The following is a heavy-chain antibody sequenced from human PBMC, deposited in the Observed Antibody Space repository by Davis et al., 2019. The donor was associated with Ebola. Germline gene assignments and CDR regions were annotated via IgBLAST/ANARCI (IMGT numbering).Heavy chain of an antibody. J-gene: IGHJ3*02. CDR3: ARTSIVGTTTTASDI. CDR2: ISAYNGNT. Sequence: MPGGSLRLSCKASGYTFKNYAISWVRQAPGQGLEWMGWISAYNGNTNYAQILQGRVTMTTDTSTGTAYMELRSLRSDDTAVYFCARTSIVGTTTTASDIWGQGTKVTVSS. D-gene: IGHD1-26*01. V-gene: IGHV1-18*01. CDR1: GYTFKNYA.